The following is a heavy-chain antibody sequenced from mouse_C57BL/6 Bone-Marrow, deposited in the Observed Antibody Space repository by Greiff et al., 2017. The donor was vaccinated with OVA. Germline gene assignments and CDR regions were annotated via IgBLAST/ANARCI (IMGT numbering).Heavy chain of an antibody. Sequence: VQLQQSGAELVKPGASVKLSCTASGFNIKDYYMHWVKQRTEQGLEWIGRIDPEDGETEYASKFQGKATITADTSSNTAYLQLSSLTSEDTAVYYCASASEGFAYWGQGTLVTVSA. D-gene: IGHD6-1*01. CDR1: GFNIKDYY. CDR2: IDPEDGET. J-gene: IGHJ3*01. V-gene: IGHV14-2*01. CDR3: ASASEGFAY.